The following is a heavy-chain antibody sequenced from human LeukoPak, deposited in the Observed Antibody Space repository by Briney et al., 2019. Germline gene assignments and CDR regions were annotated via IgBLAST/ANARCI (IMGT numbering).Heavy chain of an antibody. CDR2: INHSGST. J-gene: IGHJ5*02. Sequence: SETLSLTCAVYGGSFSGYYWSWIRQPPGKGLEWIGEINHSGSTNYNPSLKSRVTISVDTSKNQFSLKLSSVTAADTAVYYCARGGVRGVIGSDPWGQGTLVTVSS. CDR1: GGSFSGYY. V-gene: IGHV4-34*01. CDR3: ARGGVRGVIGSDP. D-gene: IGHD3-10*01.